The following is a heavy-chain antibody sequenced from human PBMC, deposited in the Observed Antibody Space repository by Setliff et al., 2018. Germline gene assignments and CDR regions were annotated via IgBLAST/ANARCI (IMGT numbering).Heavy chain of an antibody. CDR1: GGSISSYY. D-gene: IGHD3-16*01. CDR2: IYYSGST. Sequence: PSETLSLTCTVSGGSISSYYWSWIRQPPGKGLEWIGYIYYSGSTNYNPSLKSRVTISVDTSKNQFSLKLSSVTAADTAVYYCARDGISWLMWFDPWGQGTLVTVSS. V-gene: IGHV4-59*01. CDR3: ARDGISWLMWFDP. J-gene: IGHJ5*02.